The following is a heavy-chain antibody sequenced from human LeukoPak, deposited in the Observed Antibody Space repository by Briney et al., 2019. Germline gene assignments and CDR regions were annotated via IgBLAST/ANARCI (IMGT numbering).Heavy chain of an antibody. CDR3: ARVGSGSYYQTFDY. J-gene: IGHJ4*02. D-gene: IGHD1-26*01. CDR2: IYHSGST. V-gene: IGHV4-38-2*02. Sequence: SETLSLTCTVSGYSISSGYYWGWIRQPPGKGLEWIGSIYHSGSTYYNPSLKSRVTISVDTSKNQFSLKLSSVTAADTAVYYCARVGSGSYYQTFDYWGQGTLVTVSS. CDR1: GYSISSGYY.